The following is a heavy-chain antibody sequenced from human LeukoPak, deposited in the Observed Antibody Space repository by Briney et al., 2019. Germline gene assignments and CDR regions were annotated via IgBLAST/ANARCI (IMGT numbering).Heavy chain of an antibody. D-gene: IGHD2-8*02. CDR2: IHYGGST. CDR3: ATLGGVRGYYYYYMVV. J-gene: IGHJ6*03. CDR1: GDSISSGTYY. V-gene: IGHV4-39*01. Sequence: SETLSLTCTVSGDSISSGTYYWGWIRQPPGKRLEWIGNIHYGGSTYYNPSLKSRVTISVDTSKKQFSLKLSSVTAADTALFYCATLGGVRGYYYYYMVVWRKGTTVTVSS.